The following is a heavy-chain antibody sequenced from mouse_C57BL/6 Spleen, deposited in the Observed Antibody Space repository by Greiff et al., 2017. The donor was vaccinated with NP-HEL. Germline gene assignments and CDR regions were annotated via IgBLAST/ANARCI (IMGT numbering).Heavy chain of an antibody. CDR3: ARGGGHGGFAY. CDR2: IYPGDGDT. D-gene: IGHD1-1*02. J-gene: IGHJ3*01. V-gene: IGHV1-82*01. Sequence: QVQLKESGPELVKPGASVKISCKASGYAFSSSWMNWVKQRPGKGLEWIGRIYPGDGDTNYNGKFKGKATLTADKSSSTAYMQLSSLTSEDSAVYFCARGGGHGGFAYWGQGTLVTVSA. CDR1: GYAFSSSW.